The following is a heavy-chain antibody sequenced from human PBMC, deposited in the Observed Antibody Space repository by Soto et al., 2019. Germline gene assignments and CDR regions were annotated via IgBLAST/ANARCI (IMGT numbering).Heavy chain of an antibody. CDR3: ARPVAYSGSYYFDY. V-gene: IGHV1-3*01. J-gene: IGHJ4*02. Sequence: ASVKFSCKASGYLFTTYAIHWVRQAPGQTPEWMGWINAGNGNTKFTEKFHRRVTITTDRSASTAYMELASLKASDTAMYYCARPVAYSGSYYFDYWGQGTLVTVSS. CDR2: INAGNGNT. CDR1: GYLFTTYA. D-gene: IGHD1-26*01.